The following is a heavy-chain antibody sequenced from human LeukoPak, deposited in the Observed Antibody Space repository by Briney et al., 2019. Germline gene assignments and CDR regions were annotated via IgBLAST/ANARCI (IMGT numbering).Heavy chain of an antibody. J-gene: IGHJ4*02. CDR1: GFTFSSYA. CDR2: IYSGGST. V-gene: IGHV3-66*01. CDR3: ARIAPLRFLTYYFDY. Sequence: GGSLRLSCAASGFTFSSYAMSWVRQAPGKGLEWVSVIYSGGSTYYADSVKGRFTISRDNSKNTLYLQMNSLRAEDTAVYYCARIAPLRFLTYYFDYWGQGTLVTVSS. D-gene: IGHD3-3*01.